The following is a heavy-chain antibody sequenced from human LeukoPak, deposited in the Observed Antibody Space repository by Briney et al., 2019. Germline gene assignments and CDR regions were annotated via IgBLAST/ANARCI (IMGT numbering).Heavy chain of an antibody. V-gene: IGHV3-30*03. CDR2: ISYDGSNK. CDR1: GFTFSSYG. CDR3: AADFDY. J-gene: IGHJ4*02. Sequence: GGSLRLSCAASGFTFSSYGMHWVRQAPGKGLEWVAVISYDGSNKYCADSVKGRFTISRDNSKNTLYLQMNSLRAEDTAVYYCAADFDYWGQGTLVTVSS.